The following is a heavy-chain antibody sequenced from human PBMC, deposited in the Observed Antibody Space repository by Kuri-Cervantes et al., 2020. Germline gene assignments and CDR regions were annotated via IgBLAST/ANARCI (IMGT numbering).Heavy chain of an antibody. CDR1: GFTFSGHA. J-gene: IGHJ2*01. CDR3: ARDLVLLWFGEPPGGYFDL. V-gene: IGHV3-30*03. D-gene: IGHD3-10*01. Sequence: GESLKISCEVSGFTFSGHAMHWVRQAPGKGLEWVAVISYDGSNKHYVDSVKGRFTISRDNSKNTLYLQMNSLRAEDTAVYYCARDLVLLWFGEPPGGYFDLWGRGTLVTVSS. CDR2: ISYDGSNK.